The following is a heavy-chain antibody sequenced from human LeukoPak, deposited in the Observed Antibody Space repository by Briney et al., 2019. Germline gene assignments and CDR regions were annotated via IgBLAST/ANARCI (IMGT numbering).Heavy chain of an antibody. CDR2: IYSGGST. V-gene: IGHV3-53*01. D-gene: IGHD2-21*02. CDR1: GFIVSYNY. CDR3: ARFVTGLDY. J-gene: IGHJ4*02. Sequence: GGSLRLSCAASGFIVSYNYMSWVRQAPGKGLEWVSVIYSGGSTYYADSVKGRFTISRDNAKNTLYLQMNSLRAEDTAVYYCARFVTGLDYWGQGTLVTVSS.